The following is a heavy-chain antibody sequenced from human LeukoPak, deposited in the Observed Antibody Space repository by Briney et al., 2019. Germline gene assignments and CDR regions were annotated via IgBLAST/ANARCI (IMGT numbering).Heavy chain of an antibody. CDR3: ARGRRSPDAFDI. Sequence: PSETLSLTCTLSGGSVSSGSYYWSWIRQPPGKGLEWIGYIYYSGSTNYNPSLKSRVTISVDTSKNQFFLKLSSVTAADTAVYYCARGRRSPDAFDIWGQGTMVTVCS. V-gene: IGHV4-61*01. CDR2: IYYSGST. J-gene: IGHJ3*02. CDR1: GGSVSSGSYY.